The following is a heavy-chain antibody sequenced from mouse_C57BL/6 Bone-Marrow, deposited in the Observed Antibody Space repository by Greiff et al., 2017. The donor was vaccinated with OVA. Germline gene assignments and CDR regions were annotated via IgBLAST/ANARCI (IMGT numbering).Heavy chain of an antibody. J-gene: IGHJ3*01. CDR2: IYPRSGNT. CDR3: ARRGYYGGFAY. D-gene: IGHD1-1*01. Sequence: VQLVESGAELARPGASVKLSCKASGYTFTSYGISWVKQRTGQGLEWIGEIYPRSGNTYYNEKFKGKATLTVDKPSSTAYMQLSSLTSEDSAVYYCARRGYYGGFAYWGQGTLVTVSA. CDR1: GYTFTSYG. V-gene: IGHV1-81*01.